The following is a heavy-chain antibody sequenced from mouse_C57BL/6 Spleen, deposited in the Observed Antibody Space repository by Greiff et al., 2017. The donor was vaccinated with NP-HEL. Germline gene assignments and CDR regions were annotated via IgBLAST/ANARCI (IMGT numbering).Heavy chain of an antibody. D-gene: IGHD2-4*01. CDR3: ARNDYDAPGFAY. CDR1: GYTFTDYY. CDR2: INPYNGGT. V-gene: IGHV1-19*01. Sequence: EVQLQQSGPVLVKPGASVKMSCKASGYTFTDYYMNWVKQSHGKSLEWIGVINPYNGGTSYNQKFKGKATLTVDKSSSTAYMELNSLTSEDSAVYYCARNDYDAPGFAYWGKGTLVTVSA. J-gene: IGHJ3*01.